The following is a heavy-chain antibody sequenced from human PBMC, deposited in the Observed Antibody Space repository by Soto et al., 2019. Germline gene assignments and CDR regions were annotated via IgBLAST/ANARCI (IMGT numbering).Heavy chain of an antibody. Sequence: QVQLQQWGAGLVKPSETLSLSCAVYGQSFSGHSWAWIRQPPGKGLEWIGEINESGSTYYNPALKSRVTISTATPKNQFSLKLSSVSAADTAAYFCARGSGIVALPGELEDVKYDYWGQGTLVNVSS. CDR1: GQSFSGHS. CDR2: INESGST. D-gene: IGHD1-1*01. J-gene: IGHJ4*02. CDR3: ARGSGIVALPGELEDVKYDY. V-gene: IGHV4-34*01.